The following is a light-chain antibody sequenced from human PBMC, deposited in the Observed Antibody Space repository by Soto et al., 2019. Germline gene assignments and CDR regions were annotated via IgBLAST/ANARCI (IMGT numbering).Light chain of an antibody. J-gene: IGLJ7*01. CDR1: SSDVGGYNY. CDR3: SSYTSRSTVV. CDR2: NFL. Sequence: QSALTQPASVSGSPGQSFTISCTGTSSDVGGYNYVSWYQPHPGKAPKLIIYNFLNRPSGISNHFSGSKSGNTASLTISGLQAEDEADYYCSSYTSRSTVVFGGGTQLTVL. V-gene: IGLV2-14*03.